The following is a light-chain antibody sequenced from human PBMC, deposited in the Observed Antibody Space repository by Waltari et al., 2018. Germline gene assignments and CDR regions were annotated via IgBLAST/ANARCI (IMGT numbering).Light chain of an antibody. J-gene: IGKJ1*01. CDR1: QSISDW. Sequence: DTQMTQSPSTLSASVGDRVNITCRASQSISDWVAWYQQKPGKAPKLLIYKASSLESGVPSRFSGSGSGTEFTLTISSLQPDDFATYYCQQYHSYWWTFGQGTKVEIK. CDR2: KAS. CDR3: QQYHSYWWT. V-gene: IGKV1-5*03.